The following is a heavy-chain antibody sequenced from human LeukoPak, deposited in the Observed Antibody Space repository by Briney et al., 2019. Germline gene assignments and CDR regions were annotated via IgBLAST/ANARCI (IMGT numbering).Heavy chain of an antibody. CDR3: ASRITGTTPGWEFDP. CDR2: IIPIFGTA. Sequence: ASVKVSCKASGGTFSSYAISWVRQAPGQGLEWMGGIIPIFGTANYAQKFQGRVTITADESTSTAYMELSSLRSEDTAVYYCASRITGTTPGWEFDPWGQGTLVTVSS. CDR1: GGTFSSYA. J-gene: IGHJ5*02. D-gene: IGHD1-20*01. V-gene: IGHV1-69*13.